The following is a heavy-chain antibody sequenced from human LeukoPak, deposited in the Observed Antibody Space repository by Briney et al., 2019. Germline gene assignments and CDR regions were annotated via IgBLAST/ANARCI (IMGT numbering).Heavy chain of an antibody. CDR3: ARLREIPVFGVVTKSTSYFDY. CDR2: IKQDRSEK. D-gene: IGHD3-3*01. Sequence: GGSLRLSCAASGFTFSSHWMSWVRQAPGKGLELVANIKQDRSEKYYVDSVKGRFTISRDNAKNSLYLQMNSLRAEDTAVYYCARLREIPVFGVVTKSTSYFDYWGQGTLVTVSS. V-gene: IGHV3-7*01. CDR1: GFTFSSHW. J-gene: IGHJ4*02.